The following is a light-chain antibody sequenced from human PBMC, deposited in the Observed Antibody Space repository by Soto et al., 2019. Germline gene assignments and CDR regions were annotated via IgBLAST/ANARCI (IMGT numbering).Light chain of an antibody. CDR1: QSISSS. J-gene: IGKJ5*01. CDR3: QQSYSTPIT. V-gene: IGKV1-39*01. CDR2: AAS. Sequence: DVKMSQSPSSLSASVGDRVTITCRASQSISSSLSWYLQKPGKAPNLLIYAASTLQSGVPSRFSGSGSGTDFSLTISSLQPEDFATYYCQQSYSTPITFGQGTRLAI.